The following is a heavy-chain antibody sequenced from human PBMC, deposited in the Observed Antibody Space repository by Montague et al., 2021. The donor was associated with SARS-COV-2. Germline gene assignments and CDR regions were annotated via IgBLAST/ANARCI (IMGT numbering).Heavy chain of an antibody. CDR2: IKQDGSEK. J-gene: IGHJ6*02. CDR1: GFTFSSYW. V-gene: IGHV3-7*01. Sequence: SLRLSCAASGFTFSSYWMSWVRQAPGKGLEWVANIKQDGSEKYYXDSVKGRFTISRDNAKNSLYLQMNSLRAEDTAVYYCAREGAVAGYYYYYGMDVWGQGTTVTVSS. D-gene: IGHD6-19*01. CDR3: AREGAVAGYYYYYGMDV.